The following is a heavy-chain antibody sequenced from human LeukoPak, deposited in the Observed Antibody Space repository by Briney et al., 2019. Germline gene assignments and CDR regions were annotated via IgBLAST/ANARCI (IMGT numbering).Heavy chain of an antibody. CDR2: TDDSGTT. CDR1: GGSSIGYS. V-gene: IGHV4-34*01. Sequence: SETLSLTCAVYGGSSIGYSWSWVRQPPGKGLEWIGETDDSGTTNYRPSLKSRVAISVDTSKNQLSLKVTSVTAADTAVYYCARVSGYCSDGVCRFDYWGQGTLVTVSS. J-gene: IGHJ4*02. D-gene: IGHD2-8*01. CDR3: ARVSGYCSDGVCRFDY.